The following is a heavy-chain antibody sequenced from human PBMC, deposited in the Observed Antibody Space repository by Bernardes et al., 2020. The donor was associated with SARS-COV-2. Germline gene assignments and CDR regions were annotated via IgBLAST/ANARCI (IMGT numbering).Heavy chain of an antibody. J-gene: IGHJ5*02. CDR3: ARRGSTGRVAYGSPYNWFDP. D-gene: IGHD1-1*01. CDR2: INHSGST. V-gene: IGHV4-34*01. CDR1: GGSFSGYY. Sequence: SETLSLTCAVYGGSFSGYYWSWIRQPPGKGLEWIGEINHSGSTNYNPSLKSRVTISVDTSKNQFSLKLSSVTAADTAVYYCARRGSTGRVAYGSPYNWFDPWGQGTLVTVSS.